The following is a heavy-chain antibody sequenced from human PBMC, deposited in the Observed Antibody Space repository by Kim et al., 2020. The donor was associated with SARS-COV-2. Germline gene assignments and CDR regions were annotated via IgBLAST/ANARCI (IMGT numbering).Heavy chain of an antibody. V-gene: IGHV1-69*13. CDR1: GGTFSRHT. CDR3: ARWWGSSQSSSWSGPFDY. CDR2: ITPIFGPA. J-gene: IGHJ4*02. Sequence: SVKVSCKASGGTFSRHTINWVRQAPGQGLEWMGGITPIFGPANYAQKFQGRVTITADESTSTVYMDLSSLRSDDTAVYYCARWWGSSQSSSWSGPFDYWGQGTLVTVSS. D-gene: IGHD6-13*01.